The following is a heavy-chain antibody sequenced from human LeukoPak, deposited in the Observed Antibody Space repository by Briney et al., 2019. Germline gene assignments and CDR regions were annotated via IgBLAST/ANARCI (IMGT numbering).Heavy chain of an antibody. D-gene: IGHD3-22*01. CDR1: GASISSYY. CDR2: IYYSGST. J-gene: IGHJ3*02. V-gene: IGHV4-59*08. CDR3: ATLRNYYDSSSDI. Sequence: SETLSLTCTVSGASISSYYWSWIRQPPGKGLEWIGYIYYSGSTNYNPSLKSRVTISVDTSKNQFSLKLSSVTAADTAVYYCATLRNYYDSSSDIWGQGTMVTVSS.